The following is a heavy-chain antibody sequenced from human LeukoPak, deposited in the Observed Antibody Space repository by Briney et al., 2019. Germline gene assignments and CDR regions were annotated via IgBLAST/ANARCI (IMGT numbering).Heavy chain of an antibody. CDR1: GGSISSSNW. CDR2: IYHSGST. J-gene: IGHJ3*02. CDR3: AREMAVVVKSAFDI. Sequence: SETLSLTCAVSGGSISSSNWWSWVRQPPGKGLEWIGEIYHSGSTNYNPSLKSRVTISVGKSKNQLSLKLSSVTAADTAVYYCAREMAVVVKSAFDIWGQGTMVTVSS. D-gene: IGHD3-22*01. V-gene: IGHV4-4*02.